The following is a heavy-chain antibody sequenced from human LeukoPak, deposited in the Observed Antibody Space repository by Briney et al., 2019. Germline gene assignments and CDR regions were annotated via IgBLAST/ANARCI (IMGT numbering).Heavy chain of an antibody. V-gene: IGHV1-2*02. CDR1: GYTFTGYY. J-gene: IGHJ4*02. CDR2: INPNSGGT. CDR3: ARASKDSSGYYYSSVDY. D-gene: IGHD3-22*01. Sequence: ASVKVSCKASGYTFTGYYMHWVRQAPGQGLEWMGWINPNSGGTNYAHTFQGRVTMTRDTSISTAYMELSRLRSDDTAVYYCARASKDSSGYYYSSVDYWGQGTLVTVSS.